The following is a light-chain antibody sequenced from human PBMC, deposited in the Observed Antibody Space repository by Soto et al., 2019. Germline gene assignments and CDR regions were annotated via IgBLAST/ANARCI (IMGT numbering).Light chain of an antibody. V-gene: IGLV1-47*02. CDR2: NNY. CDR3: AAWDDSLSAWV. CDR1: SSNIGSNH. Sequence: QPVLTQPPSASGTPGQRVTISCSGTSSNIGSNHVHWYQQFPGTAPKLLIYNNYQRPSGVPDRFSGSKSGTSASLATSGLRSEDEADYYCAAWDDSLSAWVFGGGTKVTVL. J-gene: IGLJ3*02.